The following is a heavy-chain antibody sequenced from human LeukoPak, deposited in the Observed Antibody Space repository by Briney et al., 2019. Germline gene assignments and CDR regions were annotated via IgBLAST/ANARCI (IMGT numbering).Heavy chain of an antibody. Sequence: PGGSLRLSCAASGFTFSSYAMHWVRQAPGKGLEWVAVISYDGSNKYYADSVKGRFTISRDNSKYTLYLQMNSLGAEDTAVYYCARAKLGIAAAGSFDYWGQGTLVTVSS. CDR3: ARAKLGIAAAGSFDY. D-gene: IGHD6-13*01. J-gene: IGHJ4*02. CDR1: GFTFSSYA. V-gene: IGHV3-30-3*01. CDR2: ISYDGSNK.